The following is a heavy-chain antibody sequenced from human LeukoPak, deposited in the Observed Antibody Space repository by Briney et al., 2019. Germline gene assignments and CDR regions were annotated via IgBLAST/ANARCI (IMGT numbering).Heavy chain of an antibody. D-gene: IGHD4-17*01. CDR2: MNPNSGNT. V-gene: IGHV1-8*01. CDR1: GYTFTSYD. J-gene: IGHJ6*02. CDR3: ARGPVTNYYYYGMDV. Sequence: ASVKVSCKASGYTFTSYDINWVRQATGQGLEWMGWMNPNSGNTGYAQKFQGRVTMTRNTSISTAYMELSSLRSEDTAVYYCARGPVTNYYYYGMDVWGQGTTVTVSS.